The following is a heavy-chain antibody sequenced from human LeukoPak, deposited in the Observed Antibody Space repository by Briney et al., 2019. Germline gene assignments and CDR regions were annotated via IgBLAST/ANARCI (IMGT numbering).Heavy chain of an antibody. CDR2: INTDGSST. CDR1: GFTFSSYW. CDR3: ARVYCSGGSCYGLDY. V-gene: IGHV3-74*01. D-gene: IGHD2-15*01. Sequence: PGGSLRLSCAASGFTFSSYWMHWVRHAPGKGLVWVSRINTDGSSTSYADSVKGRFTISRDNAKNTLYLQMNSLRAEDTAVYYCARVYCSGGSCYGLDYWGQGTLVTVSS. J-gene: IGHJ4*02.